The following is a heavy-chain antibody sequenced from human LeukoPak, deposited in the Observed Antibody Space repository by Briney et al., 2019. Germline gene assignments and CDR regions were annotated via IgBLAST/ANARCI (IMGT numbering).Heavy chain of an antibody. Sequence: SETLSLTCTVSGGSISSSSYYWGWIRQPPGKGLEWIGSMYYIGSTYYNPSLKSRVTISLDTSKNQFSLKLSSVTAADTAVYYCTRGSIAYYYMDVWGKGTTVTISS. CDR3: TRGSIAYYYMDV. V-gene: IGHV4-39*07. J-gene: IGHJ6*03. CDR1: GGSISSSSYY. D-gene: IGHD3-22*01. CDR2: MYYIGST.